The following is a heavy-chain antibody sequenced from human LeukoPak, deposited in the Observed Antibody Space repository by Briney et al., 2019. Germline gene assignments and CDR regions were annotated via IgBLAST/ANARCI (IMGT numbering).Heavy chain of an antibody. CDR2: INPNRGAT. D-gene: IGHD5-12*01. J-gene: IGHJ4*02. CDR3: ARDPKDTGFEYWGAIDY. CDR1: GYSFTGYY. V-gene: IGHV1-2*02. Sequence: ASVKVSCKASGYSFTGYYIHWVRQAPGQGLEWMGWINPNRGATNYAQKFKGRVTMTRDTSVSTAYMELTSLRSDDTAVYYCARDPKDTGFEYWGAIDYWGQGTLVTVSS.